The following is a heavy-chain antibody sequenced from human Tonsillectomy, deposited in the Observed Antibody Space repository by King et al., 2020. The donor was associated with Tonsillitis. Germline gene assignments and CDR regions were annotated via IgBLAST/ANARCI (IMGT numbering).Heavy chain of an antibody. CDR3: ATHSGYYDSSGYSYDH. CDR1: GGSITTSSYY. CDR2: IYYSGST. Sequence: QLQESGPGLVKPSETLSLTCTVSGGSITTSSYYWGWIRQPPGKGLEWIGSIYYSGSTYYNPSLRSRVTISVDTSKNQSSLKLSSVTAADTAVYYCATHSGYYDSSGYSYDHWGQGTLVTVSS. V-gene: IGHV4-39*01. J-gene: IGHJ4*02. D-gene: IGHD3-22*01.